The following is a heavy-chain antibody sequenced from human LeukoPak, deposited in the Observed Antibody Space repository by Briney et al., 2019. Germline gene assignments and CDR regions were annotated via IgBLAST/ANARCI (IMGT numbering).Heavy chain of an antibody. CDR3: ASSIPDLGYCSSTSCFDY. CDR2: IIPIFGTA. J-gene: IGHJ4*02. Sequence: ASVKVSCKASGGTFSSYAISWVRQAPGQGLEWMGGIIPIFGTANYAQKFQGRVTITTDESTSTAYMELSSLRSEDTAVYYCASSIPDLGYCSSTSCFDYWGQGTLVTVSS. V-gene: IGHV1-69*05. CDR1: GGTFSSYA. D-gene: IGHD2-2*01.